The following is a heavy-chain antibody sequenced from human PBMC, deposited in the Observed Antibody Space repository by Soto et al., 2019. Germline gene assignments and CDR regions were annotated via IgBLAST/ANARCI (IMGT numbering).Heavy chain of an antibody. Sequence: EVQLLESGGGLVQPGGSLRLSCAASGFTFSSYAMSWVRQAPGKGLEWVSAVSGSGGSTYYADSVKGRFTISRDNSKNTLYLQMNSLRAEDTAVYYCAKDVAARPRYDYWGQGTLVTVSS. J-gene: IGHJ4*02. CDR2: VSGSGGST. D-gene: IGHD6-6*01. V-gene: IGHV3-23*01. CDR3: AKDVAARPRYDY. CDR1: GFTFSSYA.